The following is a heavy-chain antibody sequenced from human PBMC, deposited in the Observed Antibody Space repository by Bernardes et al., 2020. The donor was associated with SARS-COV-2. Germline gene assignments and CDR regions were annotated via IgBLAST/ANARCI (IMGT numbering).Heavy chain of an antibody. V-gene: IGHV3-23*01. D-gene: IGHD4-17*01. CDR2: ISGSGGST. J-gene: IGHJ6*02. Sequence: GGSLRLSCAASGFTFSSYAMSWVRQAPGKGLEWVSAISGSGGSTYYADSVKGRFTISRDNSKNTLYLQMNSLRAEDTAVYYCAKDWGHGDYGSYYYYGMDVWGQGTTVTVSS. CDR3: AKDWGHGDYGSYYYYGMDV. CDR1: GFTFSSYA.